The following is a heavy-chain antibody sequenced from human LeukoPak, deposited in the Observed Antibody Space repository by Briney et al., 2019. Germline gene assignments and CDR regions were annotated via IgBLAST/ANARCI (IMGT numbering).Heavy chain of an antibody. D-gene: IGHD3-10*01. CDR3: AKDFGRFGELLSYYFDY. Sequence: GGSLRLSCAASGFTFSSYGMHWVRQAPGKGLEWVAVIWYDGSNKYYADSVKGRFTIYRDNSKNTLYLHMNSLRAEDTAVYYCAKDFGRFGELLSYYFDYWGQGTLVTVSS. CDR1: GFTFSSYG. CDR2: IWYDGSNK. J-gene: IGHJ4*02. V-gene: IGHV3-33*06.